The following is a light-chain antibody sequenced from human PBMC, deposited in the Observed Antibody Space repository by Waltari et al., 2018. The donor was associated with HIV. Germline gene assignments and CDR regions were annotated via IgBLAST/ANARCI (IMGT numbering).Light chain of an antibody. J-gene: IGLJ2*01. CDR2: QDK. V-gene: IGLV3-1*01. Sequence: SYELTQPASVSVSPGQTASITCPGATLGDNYASWYQQTPGQSPVVVIYQDKKRPSGIPERFSGSNSGNTATLTISGTQALDEADYYCQAWDSSTVVFGGGTKVTVL. CDR3: QAWDSSTVV. CDR1: TLGDNY.